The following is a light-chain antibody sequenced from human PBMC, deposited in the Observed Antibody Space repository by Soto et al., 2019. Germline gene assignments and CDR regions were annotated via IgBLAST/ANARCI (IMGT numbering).Light chain of an antibody. J-gene: IGLJ1*01. CDR2: RND. CDR3: AKWDDSLRVYV. CDR1: DSRSGSNY. V-gene: IGLV1-47*01. Sequence: QSVLPQPPSASGTPGQRVTISCTTTDSRSGSNYVYWYQQLPGAAPKLLIYRNDQRPSGVPDRFSASKSGTSASLAISGLRSEDEAAYFCAKWDDSLRVYVFGSGTKVTGL.